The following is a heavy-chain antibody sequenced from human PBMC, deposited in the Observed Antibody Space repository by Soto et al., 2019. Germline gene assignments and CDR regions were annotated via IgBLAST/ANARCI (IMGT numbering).Heavy chain of an antibody. J-gene: IGHJ3*02. Sequence: QVQLVESGGGVVQPGRSLRLSCAASGFTFSSYAMHWVRQAPGKGLEWVAVISYDGSNKYYADSVKGRFTISRDNSKNTLYLQMNSLRAEDTAVYYCAREGYCISTSCDEGPADAFDIWGQGTMVTVSS. V-gene: IGHV3-30-3*01. D-gene: IGHD2-2*01. CDR3: AREGYCISTSCDEGPADAFDI. CDR1: GFTFSSYA. CDR2: ISYDGSNK.